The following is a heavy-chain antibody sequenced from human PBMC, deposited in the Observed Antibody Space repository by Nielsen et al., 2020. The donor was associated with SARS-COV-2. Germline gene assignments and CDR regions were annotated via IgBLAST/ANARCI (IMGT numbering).Heavy chain of an antibody. CDR1: GGSISSSSYY. V-gene: IGHV4-39*02. CDR2: IYYSGST. Sequence: SETLSLTCTVSGGSISSSSYYWGWIRQPPGKGLEWIGSIYYSGSTYYNPSLKSRVTISVDTSKNQFSLKLSSVTAADTAVYYCARDAKTYYDFWSGGYYYYGMDVWGQGTTVTVSS. J-gene: IGHJ6*02. D-gene: IGHD3-3*01. CDR3: ARDAKTYYDFWSGGYYYYGMDV.